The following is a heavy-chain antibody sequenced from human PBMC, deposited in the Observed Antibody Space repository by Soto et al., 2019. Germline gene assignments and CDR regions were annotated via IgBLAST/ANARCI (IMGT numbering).Heavy chain of an antibody. CDR1: GFTFSSYA. J-gene: IGHJ4*02. CDR2: ISSSSTYI. Sequence: GGSLRLSCAASGFTFSSYAMSWVRQAPGKGLEWVSAISSSSTYIYYTDSVQGRFTISRDNAKNSLYLQMNSLRAEDTAVYYCARDRKFVISAAGSFDFWGLGTLVTVSS. CDR3: ARDRKFVISAAGSFDF. D-gene: IGHD6-13*01. V-gene: IGHV3-21*01.